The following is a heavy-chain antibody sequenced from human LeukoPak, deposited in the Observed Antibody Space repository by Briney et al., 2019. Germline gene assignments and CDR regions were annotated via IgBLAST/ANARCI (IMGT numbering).Heavy chain of an antibody. V-gene: IGHV3-23*01. J-gene: IGHJ4*02. D-gene: IGHD3-3*01. CDR3: AKDWTFGVVSLFDY. Sequence: GGSLRLSCAASGPTFRSYAMSWVRQAPGKGLEWVSGISDSGGTIYYADSVKGRFTISRDNSKNTLYLQMNSLRAEDTAVYYCAKDWTFGVVSLFDYWGQGTLVTVSP. CDR2: ISDSGGTI. CDR1: GPTFRSYA.